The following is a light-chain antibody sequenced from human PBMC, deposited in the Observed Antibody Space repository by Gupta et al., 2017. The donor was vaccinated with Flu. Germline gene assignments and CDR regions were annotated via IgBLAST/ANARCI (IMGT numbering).Light chain of an antibody. V-gene: IGKV1-5*03. J-gene: IGKJ3*01. CDR1: QSISSW. CDR2: KAS. CDR3: QPYKSDART. Sequence: DIQLTQSPSTLSASVGDRVTITCRASQSISSWLAWYQQKPGKAPKLLIYKASSLESGVPSRVSGSGSGTEITLTISSLQPDDGATYYGQPYKSDARTFGPGTKVDIK.